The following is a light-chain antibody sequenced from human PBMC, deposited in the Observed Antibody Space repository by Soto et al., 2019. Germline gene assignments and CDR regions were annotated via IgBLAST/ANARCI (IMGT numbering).Light chain of an antibody. V-gene: IGKV3-15*01. CDR2: GAS. CDR3: QHYDNWPHT. Sequence: EVVMTQSPATLSVSPGERATLSCRASQNLSRNLAWYQQQPGQAPRLLIYGASTRATGIPARFSGSGSGTDFTLTISSLQSEDFAVDSCQHYDNWPHTFGQGTKLEIK. J-gene: IGKJ2*01. CDR1: QNLSRN.